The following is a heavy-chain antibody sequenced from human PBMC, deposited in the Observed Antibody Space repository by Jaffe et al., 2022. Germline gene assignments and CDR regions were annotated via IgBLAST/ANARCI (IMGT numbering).Heavy chain of an antibody. J-gene: IGHJ4*02. CDR2: IYYSGST. Sequence: QLQLQESGPGLVKPSETLSLTCTVSGGSISSSSYYWGWIRQPPGKGLEWIGSIYYSGSTYYNPSLKSRVTISVDTSKNQFSLKLSSVTAADTAVYYCARLPRREKQLHPRLYYFDYWGQGTLVTVSS. D-gene: IGHD6-6*01. CDR3: ARLPRREKQLHPRLYYFDY. V-gene: IGHV4-39*01. CDR1: GGSISSSSYY.